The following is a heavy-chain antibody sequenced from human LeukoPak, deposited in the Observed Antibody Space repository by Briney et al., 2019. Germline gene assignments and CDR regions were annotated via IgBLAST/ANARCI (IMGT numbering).Heavy chain of an antibody. CDR3: ARDQDGMDV. CDR1: GDSLSSNSAA. Sequence: SQTLSLTCAISGDSLSSNSAAWHWLRQSPSRGLEWLGSTYYRSKLYNDYAVSVKSRVTINPDTSKNQFSLQLNSVTPEDTAVYYCARDQDGMDVWGQGTTVTVSS. V-gene: IGHV6-1*01. J-gene: IGHJ6*02. CDR2: TYYRSKLYN.